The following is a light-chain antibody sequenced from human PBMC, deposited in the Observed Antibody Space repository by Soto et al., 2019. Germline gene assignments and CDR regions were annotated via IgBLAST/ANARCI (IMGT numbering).Light chain of an antibody. V-gene: IGLV2-14*01. CDR3: SSYTCSSTYV. Sequence: QSALTQPASVSGSPGQSITISCTGTSGDVGGYNYVSWYQQHPGKAPKLMIYEVSNRPSGISNRFSGSKSGNTASLTISGLQAEDEADYYCSSYTCSSTYVFGTGTKLTVL. CDR1: SGDVGGYNY. CDR2: EVS. J-gene: IGLJ1*01.